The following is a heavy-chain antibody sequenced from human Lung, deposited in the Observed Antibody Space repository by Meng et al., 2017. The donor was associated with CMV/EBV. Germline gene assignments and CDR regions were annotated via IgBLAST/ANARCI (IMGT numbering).Heavy chain of an antibody. CDR1: GYTFSSYS. J-gene: IGHJ4*02. D-gene: IGHD7-27*01. CDR2: ISGSGGST. CDR3: VKGWQNLGDY. Sequence: GEXXKISCRASGYTFSSYSMSWVRQAPGKGLEWVSSISGSGGSTYSADSVKGRLTISRDNSESTLYLQMNSLTAEDTAMYYCVKGWQNLGDYWGPGNLVNGAS. V-gene: IGHV3-23*01.